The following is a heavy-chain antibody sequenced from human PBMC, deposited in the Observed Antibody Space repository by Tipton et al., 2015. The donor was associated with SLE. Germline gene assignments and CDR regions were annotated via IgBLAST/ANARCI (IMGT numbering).Heavy chain of an antibody. J-gene: IGHJ3*02. Sequence: TLSLTCTVSGGSIRSSSYYWGWIRQSPGKGLEWIGFTFSSAITYYNPSLKSRVTMSVDTSKNQVSLKLSSVTAADTALYYCAREWGWQLYNTFDMWGQGTMVTVSS. CDR3: AREWGWQLYNTFDM. V-gene: IGHV4-39*07. CDR2: TFSSAIT. D-gene: IGHD6-13*01. CDR1: GGSIRSSSYY.